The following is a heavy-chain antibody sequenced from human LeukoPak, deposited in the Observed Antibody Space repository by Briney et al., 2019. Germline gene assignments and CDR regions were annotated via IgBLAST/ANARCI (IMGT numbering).Heavy chain of an antibody. CDR1: GGTVSSFA. Sequence: SVKVSCKASGGTVSSFAISWVRQAPGQGLEWKGGIIPIFDTAYYAQKFQGRVTITADKSTSTAYMELSSLRSDDTAVYYCAKDRRLRFLEWSSIGYFQHWGQGTLVAVSS. CDR3: AKDRRLRFLEWSSIGYFQH. J-gene: IGHJ1*01. CDR2: IIPIFDTA. D-gene: IGHD3-3*01. V-gene: IGHV1-69*06.